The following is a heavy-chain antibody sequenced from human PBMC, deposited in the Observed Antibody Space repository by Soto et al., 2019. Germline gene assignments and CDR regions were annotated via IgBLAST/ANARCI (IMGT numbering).Heavy chain of an antibody. V-gene: IGHV3-53*01. J-gene: IGHJ4*02. Sequence: GGSLRLSCAASGFTVSSNYMSWVRQAPGKGLEWVSVIYSGGSTYYADSVKGRFTISRDNSKNTLYLQMNSLRAEDTAVYYCARVSESSGSLLFDYWGQGTLVTVSS. CDR3: ARVSESSGSLLFDY. CDR2: IYSGGST. CDR1: GFTVSSNY. D-gene: IGHD3-22*01.